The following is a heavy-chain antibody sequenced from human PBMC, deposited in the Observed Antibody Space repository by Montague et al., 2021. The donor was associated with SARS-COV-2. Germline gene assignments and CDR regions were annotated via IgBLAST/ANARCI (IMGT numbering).Heavy chain of an antibody. V-gene: IGHV4-39*07. CDR3: ASTVVVVGPMPMPFDY. J-gene: IGHJ4*02. CDR1: GGSLISSSYY. CDR2: LYYSGTT. Sequence: SETLSLTRTVSGGSLISSSYYWGWIRQPPGKALEWIGTLYYSGTTYYNSSLKSQVTMSVDKSKNQFSLRLSSVTAADTAVYYCASTVVVVGPMPMPFDYWGQGTLVTVSS. D-gene: IGHD2-15*01.